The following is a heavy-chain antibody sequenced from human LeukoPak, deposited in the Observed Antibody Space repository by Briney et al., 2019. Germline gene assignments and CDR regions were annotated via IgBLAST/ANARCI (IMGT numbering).Heavy chain of an antibody. CDR1: SYTFTSYG. CDR3: ARDAKGQWLVRGSFDY. D-gene: IGHD6-19*01. CDR2: ISAYNGNT. J-gene: IGHJ4*02. Sequence: ASVKVSCKASSYTFTSYGISWVRQAPGQGLEWMGWISAYNGNTNYAQKIQGRVTMTTDTSTSTAYMELRSLRSDDTAVYYCARDAKGQWLVRGSFDYWGQGTLVTVSS. V-gene: IGHV1-18*01.